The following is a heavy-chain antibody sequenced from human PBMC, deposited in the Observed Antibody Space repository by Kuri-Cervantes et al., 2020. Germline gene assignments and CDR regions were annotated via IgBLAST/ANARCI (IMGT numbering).Heavy chain of an antibody. CDR1: GFTFSSYS. V-gene: IGHV3-7*04. Sequence: LSLTCAASGFTFSSYSMNWVRQAPGKGLEWVANIKQDGSEKYYVDSVKGRFTISRDNAKNSLYLQMNSLRAEDTAVYYCARSMAYYFFDFWGPGTLVTVSS. CDR3: ARSMAYYFFDF. CDR2: IKQDGSEK. J-gene: IGHJ4*02. D-gene: IGHD2-21*01.